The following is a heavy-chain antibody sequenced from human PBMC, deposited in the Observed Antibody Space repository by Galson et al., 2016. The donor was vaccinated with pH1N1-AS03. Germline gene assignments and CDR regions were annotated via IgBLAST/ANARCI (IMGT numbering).Heavy chain of an antibody. Sequence: SCKASGYIFTGFYVHWVRQAPGQGLEWMGWINPNNGVTNYAQKFEAWVTMTRDTSVSTAHMELYGLKSDDTAVYYCARDPRGPCTSATCPTTYYFGMDVWGQGTTVIVSS. CDR2: INPNNGVT. CDR1: GYIFTGFY. D-gene: IGHD2-2*01. CDR3: ARDPRGPCTSATCPTTYYFGMDV. V-gene: IGHV1-2*04. J-gene: IGHJ6*02.